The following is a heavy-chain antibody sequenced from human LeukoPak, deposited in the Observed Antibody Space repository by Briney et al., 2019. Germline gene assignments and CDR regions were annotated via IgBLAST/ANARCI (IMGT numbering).Heavy chain of an antibody. CDR1: GFTFSNYA. J-gene: IGHJ6*03. CDR3: AREGYYDSSGYYHYYYYYMDV. Sequence: GGSPRLSCAASGFTFSNYAMHWVRQAPGKGLEWVAATSYDGSDKYYADSVKGRFTISSDNAKNSLYLQMNSLRAEDTAVYYCAREGYYDSSGYYHYYYYYMDVWGKGTTVTVSS. CDR2: TSYDGSDK. V-gene: IGHV3-30*04. D-gene: IGHD3-22*01.